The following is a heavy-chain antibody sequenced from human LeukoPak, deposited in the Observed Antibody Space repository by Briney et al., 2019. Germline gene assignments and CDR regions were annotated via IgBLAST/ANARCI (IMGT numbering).Heavy chain of an antibody. CDR3: AREQRGYSYGYKDY. V-gene: IGHV3-74*01. CDR2: IISDGSST. D-gene: IGHD5-18*01. CDR1: GFTFSSYW. Sequence: GGPLRLSCAASGFTFSSYWMHWVRQAPGKGLVWVSRIISDGSSTSYADSVKGRFTISRDNAKNTLYLQMNSLRAEDTAVYYCAREQRGYSYGYKDYWGRGTLVTVSS. J-gene: IGHJ4*02.